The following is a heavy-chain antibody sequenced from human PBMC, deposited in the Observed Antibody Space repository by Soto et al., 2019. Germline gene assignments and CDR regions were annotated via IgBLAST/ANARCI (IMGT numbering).Heavy chain of an antibody. V-gene: IGHV3-21*01. CDR3: VRDSSWYDS. J-gene: IGHJ5*02. D-gene: IGHD6-13*01. Sequence: EVQLVESGGGLVKPGGSLRLSCAASGFTFNTYSMNWVRQAPGKGLEWVSSISSSGTYIYYADSMKGRFIISRDNAKNSLYLQMNSLRAEDTAVYYCVRDSSWYDSWGQGTLVTVSS. CDR1: GFTFNTYS. CDR2: ISSSGTYI.